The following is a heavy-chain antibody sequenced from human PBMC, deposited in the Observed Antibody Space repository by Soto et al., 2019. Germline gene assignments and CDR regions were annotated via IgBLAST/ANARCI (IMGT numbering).Heavy chain of an antibody. CDR2: ISYDGSNK. D-gene: IGHD4-17*01. CDR3: ARVGRLHYFDY. V-gene: IGHV3-30-3*01. CDR1: GFTFSSYA. J-gene: IGHJ4*02. Sequence: QVQLVESGGGVVQPGRSLRLSCAASGFTFSSYAMHWVRQAPGKGLEWVAVISYDGSNKYYADSVKGRFTISRDNSTNTLFLQMNSLGAEDTAVYYCARVGRLHYFDYWGQGTMVTVSS.